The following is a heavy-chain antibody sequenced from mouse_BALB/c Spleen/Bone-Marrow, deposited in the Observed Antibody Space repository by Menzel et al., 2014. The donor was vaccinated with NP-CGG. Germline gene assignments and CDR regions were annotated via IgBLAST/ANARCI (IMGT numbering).Heavy chain of an antibody. J-gene: IGHJ3*01. CDR3: ARTGNRAWVAY. V-gene: IGHV1-80*01. Sequence: VQLQQSGAELVRPGSSVKISCKASGYAFSRSWMTWVKQRPGQGLEWIGQIYPGDGDTNYNGRFKGKDTLTADNSSSTAYMQLSNLTSEDTAVYCNARTGNRAWVAYWGQGTLVAVAA. D-gene: IGHD2-1*01. CDR1: GYAFSRSW. CDR2: IYPGDGDT.